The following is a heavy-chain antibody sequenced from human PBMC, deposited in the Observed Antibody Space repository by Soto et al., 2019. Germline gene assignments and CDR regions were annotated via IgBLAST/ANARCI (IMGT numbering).Heavy chain of an antibody. CDR3: AKNVWGITIFGGMDV. J-gene: IGHJ6*02. CDR2: ISGSGGST. V-gene: IGHV3-23*01. D-gene: IGHD3-9*01. CDR1: GFTFSSYA. Sequence: GGSLRLSCAASGFTFSSYAMGWVRQAPGKGLEWVSAISGSGGSTYYADSVKGRFTISRDNSKNTLYLQMNSLRAEDTAVYYCAKNVWGITIFGGMDVWGQGTTVTVSS.